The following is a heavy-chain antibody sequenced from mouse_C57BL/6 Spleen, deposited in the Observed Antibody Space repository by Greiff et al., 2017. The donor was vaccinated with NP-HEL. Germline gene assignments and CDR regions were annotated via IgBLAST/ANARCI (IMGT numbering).Heavy chain of an antibody. J-gene: IGHJ4*01. CDR1: GFTFSDYG. CDR2: ISSGSSTI. Sequence: EVQVVESGGGLVKPGGSLKLSCAASGFTFSDYGMHWVRQAPEKGLEWVAYISSGSSTIYYADTVKGRFTISRDNAKNTLFLQMTSLRSEDTAMYYCARAHYYGSSSYYAMDYWGQGTSVTVSS. V-gene: IGHV5-17*01. CDR3: ARAHYYGSSSYYAMDY. D-gene: IGHD1-1*01.